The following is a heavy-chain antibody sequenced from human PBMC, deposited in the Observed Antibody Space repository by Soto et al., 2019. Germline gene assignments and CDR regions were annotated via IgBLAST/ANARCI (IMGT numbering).Heavy chain of an antibody. CDR2: IGAYNGNT. CDR3: ARDFRRDSNNYGPPFDY. CDR1: GYTFTTYG. Sequence: ASVKVSCKASGYTFTTYGISWVRQAPGQGLECMGWIGAYNGNTNYAQKLQGRVTMTTDTSTSTAYMELRSLRSDDTAVYYCARDFRRDSNNYGPPFDYWGQGTLVTVSS. J-gene: IGHJ4*02. V-gene: IGHV1-18*01. D-gene: IGHD3-16*01.